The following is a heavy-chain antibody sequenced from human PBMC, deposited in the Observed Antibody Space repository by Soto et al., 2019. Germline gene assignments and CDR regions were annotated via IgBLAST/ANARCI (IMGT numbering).Heavy chain of an antibody. Sequence: PGGSLRLSCAASGFTFSSYAMHWVRQAAGKGLEWVSTISSNSAYIYYTDALRGRFTISRDNAKNSLHLQMNSLRAEDTAVYYCTRDASRDSSARGWFDPWGPGTLVTVSS. CDR1: GFTFSSYA. J-gene: IGHJ5*02. V-gene: IGHV3-21*01. CDR2: ISSNSAYI. CDR3: TRDASRDSSARGWFDP. D-gene: IGHD6-13*01.